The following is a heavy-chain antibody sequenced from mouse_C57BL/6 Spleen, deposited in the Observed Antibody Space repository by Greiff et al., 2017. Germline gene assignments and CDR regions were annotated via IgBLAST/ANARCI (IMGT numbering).Heavy chain of an antibody. CDR2: IRNKANGYTT. CDR3: ARSYYYGSSYPYFDY. CDR1: GFTFTDYY. Sequence: DVMLVESGGGLVQPGGSLSLSCAASGFTFTDYYMSWVRQPPGKALEWLGFIRNKANGYTTEYSASVKGRFTISRDNSQSILYLQMNALRAEDSATYYCARSYYYGSSYPYFDYWGQGTTLTVSS. D-gene: IGHD1-1*01. V-gene: IGHV7-3*01. J-gene: IGHJ2*01.